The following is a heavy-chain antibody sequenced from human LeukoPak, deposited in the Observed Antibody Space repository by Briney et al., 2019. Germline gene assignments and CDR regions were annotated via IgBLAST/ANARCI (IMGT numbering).Heavy chain of an antibody. CDR2: IKQDGSEK. D-gene: IGHD6-13*01. J-gene: IGHJ5*02. Sequence: GGSLRLSCAASGFTCSSYWMSWVRQAPGKGLEWVANIKQDGSEKYYVGSVKGRFTISRHNAKNSLYLQMNSLSAEDTAVYYCASPGRYIAAAGRWFDPWGQGTLVTVSS. V-gene: IGHV3-7*01. CDR1: GFTCSSYW. CDR3: ASPGRYIAAAGRWFDP.